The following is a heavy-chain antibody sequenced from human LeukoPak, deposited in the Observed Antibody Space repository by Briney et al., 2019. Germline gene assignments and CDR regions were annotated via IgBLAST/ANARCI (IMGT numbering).Heavy chain of an antibody. CDR3: ARAPSYGGNS. D-gene: IGHD4-23*01. V-gene: IGHV3-21*01. CDR2: ISSSSSYI. Sequence: GGSLRLSCAASGFTFSGYRMNWVRRGPGKGLEWVSSISSSSSYIYYADSVKGRFTISRDNAKNSLYLQMNSLRAEDTAVYYCARAPSYGGNSWGQGTLVTVSS. CDR1: GFTFSGYR. J-gene: IGHJ4*02.